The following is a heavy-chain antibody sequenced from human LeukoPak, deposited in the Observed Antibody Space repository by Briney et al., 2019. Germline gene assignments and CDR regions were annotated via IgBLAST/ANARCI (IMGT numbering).Heavy chain of an antibody. Sequence: SGGSLRLSCAASGLTFSSYSMNWVRQAPGKGLEWVSSISSSSSYIYYADSVKGRFTISRDNAKNSLYLQMNSLRAEDTAVYYCARGDGYLYYFDYWGQGTLVTVSS. V-gene: IGHV3-21*01. CDR1: GLTFSSYS. CDR3: ARGDGYLYYFDY. J-gene: IGHJ4*02. CDR2: ISSSSSYI. D-gene: IGHD5-24*01.